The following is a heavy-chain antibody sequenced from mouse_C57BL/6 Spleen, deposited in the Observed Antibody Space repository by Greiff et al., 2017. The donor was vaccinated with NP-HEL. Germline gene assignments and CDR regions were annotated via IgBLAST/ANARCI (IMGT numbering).Heavy chain of an antibody. V-gene: IGHV1-77*01. CDR3: ARERQLRPYGGFAY. D-gene: IGHD3-2*02. CDR2: IGPGSGST. CDR1: GYTFTDYY. Sequence: VQLQQSGAELVKPGASVKISCTASGYTFTDYYINWVKQRPGQGLEWIGKIGPGSGSTYYTEKFKGKATLTADKSSSTAYMQLSSLTSEDSAVYVCARERQLRPYGGFAYWGQGTLVTVSA. J-gene: IGHJ3*01.